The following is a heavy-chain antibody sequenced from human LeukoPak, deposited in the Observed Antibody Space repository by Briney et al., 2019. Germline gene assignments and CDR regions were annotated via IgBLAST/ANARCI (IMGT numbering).Heavy chain of an antibody. Sequence: PGGSLRLSCAASGFSFSNYSMNWVRQAPGKGLEWVAFIRYDGNNKYYADSVKGRFTISRDNSKNTLYLQMNSLRAEDTAVYYCAPAIAAAGIATLDYWGQGTLVTVSS. CDR2: IRYDGNNK. CDR3: APAIAAAGIATLDY. V-gene: IGHV3-30*02. CDR1: GFSFSNYS. J-gene: IGHJ4*02. D-gene: IGHD6-13*01.